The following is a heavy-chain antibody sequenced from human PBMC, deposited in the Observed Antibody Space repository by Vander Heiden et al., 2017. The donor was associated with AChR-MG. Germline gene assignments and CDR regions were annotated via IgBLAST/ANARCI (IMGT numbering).Heavy chain of an antibody. V-gene: IGHV3-11*01. CDR2: ISSIGSTI. CDR3: ARPAVETALATTLYMDV. Sequence: QVQLVESGGGSVKPGGSLRPSWAAHGFTFSDYYMSWIRQAPGKGLEWVSYISSIGSTIDYADSVKGRFTISRDNAKNSLYLQMNSLRAEDTAVYYCARPAVETALATTLYMDVWGKGTTVTVSS. CDR1: GFTFSDYY. D-gene: IGHD4-17*01. J-gene: IGHJ6*03.